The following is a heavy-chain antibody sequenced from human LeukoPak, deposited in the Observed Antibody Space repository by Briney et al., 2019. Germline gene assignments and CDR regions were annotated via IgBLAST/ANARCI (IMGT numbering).Heavy chain of an antibody. D-gene: IGHD6-6*01. CDR1: GYTFTGYY. J-gene: IGHJ6*03. CDR2: INPNSGGT. V-gene: IGHV1-2*02. CDR3: ARVEYSSSSYYYYHMDV. Sequence: ASVKVSCKASGYTFTGYYMHWVRQAPGQGLEWMGWINPNSGGTNYAQKFQGRVTMTRDTSISTAYMELSRLRSDDTAVYYCARVEYSSSSYYYYHMDVWGKGTTVTVSS.